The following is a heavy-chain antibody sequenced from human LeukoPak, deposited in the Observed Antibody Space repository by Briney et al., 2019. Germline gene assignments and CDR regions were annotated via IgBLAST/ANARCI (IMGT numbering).Heavy chain of an antibody. Sequence: ASVKVSCKASGYTFSNNDINWVRQATGQGLEWMGWMNPISGNTGFAQKFQGRVTITRITSISTAYMEMSSLRSDDTAVYYCARDAPDSSSWTYWGQGTLVTVSS. J-gene: IGHJ4*02. V-gene: IGHV1-8*03. D-gene: IGHD6-13*01. CDR1: GYTFSNND. CDR3: ARDAPDSSSWTY. CDR2: MNPISGNT.